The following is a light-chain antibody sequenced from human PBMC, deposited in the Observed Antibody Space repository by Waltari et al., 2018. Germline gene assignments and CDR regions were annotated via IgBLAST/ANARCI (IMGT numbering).Light chain of an antibody. CDR2: QAS. V-gene: IGKV1-5*03. CDR3: QQYDNNRT. CDR1: QSVRKW. J-gene: IGKJ1*01. Sequence: DIQMTQSPSTLSESVGDRVTITCRASQSVRKWLAWYQQKPGKAPRLRIYQASTLENGVPSRFSGSGSGTEFTLTISGLQTDDFATYYCQQYDNNRTFGQGTKVEIK.